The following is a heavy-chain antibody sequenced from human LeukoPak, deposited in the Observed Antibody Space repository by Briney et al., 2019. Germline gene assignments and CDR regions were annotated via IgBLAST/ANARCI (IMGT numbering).Heavy chain of an antibody. CDR2: ISSSSRNI. D-gene: IGHD3-22*01. Sequence: GGSLRLYCEASGFIFSTYSMNWVRQAPGQGLEWVSSISSSSRNIYYADSVKGRFTISRDNAKNSLYLQMNSLRAEDTAVYYCARKMDYYDSSAYYGEDYWGQGTPVTVSS. CDR3: ARKMDYYDSSAYYGEDY. J-gene: IGHJ4*02. CDR1: GFIFSTYS. V-gene: IGHV3-21*01.